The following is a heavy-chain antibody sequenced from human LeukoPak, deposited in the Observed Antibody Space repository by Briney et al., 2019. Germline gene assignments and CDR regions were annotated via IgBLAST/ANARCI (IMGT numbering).Heavy chain of an antibody. D-gene: IGHD5-12*01. CDR2: ISYTSTHI. J-gene: IGHJ4*02. V-gene: IGHV3-21*01. Sequence: GGSLRLSCAASGLTSSSYPMNWVRQAPGEGLEWVSSISYTSTHINYADSVKGRFTISRDNAKNSLYLQMSSLRAEDTAVYYCARSPPRGYSGHDDWPAYNFDYWGQGTLVTVSS. CDR3: ARSPPRGYSGHDDWPAYNFDY. CDR1: GLTSSSYP.